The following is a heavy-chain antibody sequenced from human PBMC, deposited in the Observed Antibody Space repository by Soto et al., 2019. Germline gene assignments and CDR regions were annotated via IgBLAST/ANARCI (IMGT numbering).Heavy chain of an antibody. J-gene: IGHJ4*02. CDR1: TDSSSFTNTY. V-gene: IGHV4-39*01. Sequence: SETLSLTCTVSTDSSSFTNTYWGWIRQPPGKGLQWIGSSSYNGGTFYNPSLKGRVVISFDTSKKQSSLQVTSVTAADTAVYFCARHRIEVVWRGFDFWGQGSPVTVSS. CDR2: SSYNGGT. D-gene: IGHD3-10*01. CDR3: ARHRIEVVWRGFDF.